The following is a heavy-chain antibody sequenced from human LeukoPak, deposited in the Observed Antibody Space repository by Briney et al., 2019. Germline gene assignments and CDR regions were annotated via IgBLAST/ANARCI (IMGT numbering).Heavy chain of an antibody. CDR1: GFTFSSYA. J-gene: IGHJ4*02. CDR2: ISYDGSNK. D-gene: IGHD4-11*01. CDR3: AKDPGLTTVIMYYFAY. Sequence: PGGSLRLSCAASGFTFSSYAMHWVRQAPGKGLEGVAVISYDGSNKYYADSVKGRFTISRDNFKNTLYLQMNSLRAEDTAVYYCAKDPGLTTVIMYYFAYWGQGTLVTVSS. V-gene: IGHV3-30-3*01.